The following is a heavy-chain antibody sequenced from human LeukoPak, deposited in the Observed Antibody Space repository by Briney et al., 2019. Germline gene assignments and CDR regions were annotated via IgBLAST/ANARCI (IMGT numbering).Heavy chain of an antibody. CDR1: GYTFTGYY. CDR2: INPNSGGT. Sequence: GSVKVSCKASGYTFTGYYMHWVRQAPGQGLEWMGWINPNSGGTNYAQKFQGRVTMTRDTSISTAYMELSRLRSDDTAVYYCARGGRITIFGVDTYYYYGMDVWGQGTTVTVSS. J-gene: IGHJ6*02. V-gene: IGHV1-2*02. CDR3: ARGGRITIFGVDTYYYYGMDV. D-gene: IGHD3-3*01.